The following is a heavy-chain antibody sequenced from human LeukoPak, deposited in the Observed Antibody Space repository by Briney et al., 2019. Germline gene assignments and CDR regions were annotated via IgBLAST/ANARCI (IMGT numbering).Heavy chain of an antibody. V-gene: IGHV3-66*02. CDR3: ARGFGKAAANVFGGYTMDV. CDR1: GFTVDSSY. CDR2: IYTGGST. J-gene: IGHJ6*02. D-gene: IGHD6-13*01. Sequence: GVSLRLSCAASGFTVDSSYTSWVRQAPGKGLEWVSLIYTGGSTYYADSVRGRFTISRDNSKNTLYLQMNSLTPEDTAVYYCARGFGKAAANVFGGYTMDVWGQGTTVTVSS.